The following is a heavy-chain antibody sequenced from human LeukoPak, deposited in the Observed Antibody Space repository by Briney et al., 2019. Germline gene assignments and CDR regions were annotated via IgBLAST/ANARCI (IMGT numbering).Heavy chain of an antibody. V-gene: IGHV4-39*01. CDR1: GGSIGSSSYY. D-gene: IGHD4-17*01. CDR3: ARHSSMTTVTFDY. Sequence: SETLSLTCTVSGGSIGSSSYYWVWIRQPPGKGLEWIGSIYYSGSTYYNPSLKSRVTISVDTSKNRFPLQLSSVTAADTAVYYCARHSSMTTVTFDYWGQGTLVTVSS. J-gene: IGHJ4*02. CDR2: IYYSGST.